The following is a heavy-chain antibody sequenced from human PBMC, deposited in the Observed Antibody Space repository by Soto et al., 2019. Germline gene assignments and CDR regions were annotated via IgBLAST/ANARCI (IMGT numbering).Heavy chain of an antibody. CDR1: GGSVRSGSYY. Sequence: SETLSLTCTVSGGSVRSGSYYWRWIRQPPGKGLEWIGYISYSGSTNYNPSLKSRVTISVDTSKNQFSLNLNSVTAADTAVYYCAREGGTIFGVDNFDSWGQGTLVTV. CDR3: AREGGTIFGVDNFDS. CDR2: ISYSGST. D-gene: IGHD3-3*01. V-gene: IGHV4-61*01. J-gene: IGHJ4*02.